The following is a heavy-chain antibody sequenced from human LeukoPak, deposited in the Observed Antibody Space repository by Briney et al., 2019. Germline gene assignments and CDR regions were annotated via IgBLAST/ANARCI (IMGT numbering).Heavy chain of an antibody. CDR1: GFTFSNYG. CDR3: ANFDYYDSSGYSDY. Sequence: GGSLRLSCAASGFTFSNYGMHWVRQAPGKGLEWVAVISYDGTNKYYEDSVKGRFTISRDNSKNTLYLQMNSLRAEDTAVYYCANFDYYDSSGYSDYWGQGTLVTVSS. V-gene: IGHV3-30*18. J-gene: IGHJ4*02. D-gene: IGHD3-22*01. CDR2: ISYDGTNK.